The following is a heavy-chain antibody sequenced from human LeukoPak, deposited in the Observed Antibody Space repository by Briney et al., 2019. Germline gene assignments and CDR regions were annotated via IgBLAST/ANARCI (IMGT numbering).Heavy chain of an antibody. CDR2: ISGSGGST. CDR3: AKTPTYYYDSSGYGIDY. V-gene: IGHV3-23*01. Sequence: GGSLRLSCAASGFTFSSYAMSWVRQVPGKGLEWVSAISGSGGSTYYADSVKGRFTISRDNSKNTLYLQMNSLRAEDTAVYYCAKTPTYYYDSSGYGIDYWGQGTLVTVSS. CDR1: GFTFSSYA. D-gene: IGHD3-22*01. J-gene: IGHJ4*02.